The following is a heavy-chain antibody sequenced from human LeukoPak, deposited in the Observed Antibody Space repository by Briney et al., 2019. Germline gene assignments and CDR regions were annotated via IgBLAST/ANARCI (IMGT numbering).Heavy chain of an antibody. D-gene: IGHD2-2*01. Sequence: GGSLRLSCAVSGFTFNSYWMSWVRQAPGKGLEWVANINQDGSENYYLDSVKGRFTISRDNAKNSLYLQMNSLRAEDTAVYYCARGPLGYCSVTSCSFDFGGQGTLVTVSS. J-gene: IGHJ4*02. CDR2: INQDGSEN. V-gene: IGHV3-7*01. CDR1: GFTFNSYW. CDR3: ARGPLGYCSVTSCSFDF.